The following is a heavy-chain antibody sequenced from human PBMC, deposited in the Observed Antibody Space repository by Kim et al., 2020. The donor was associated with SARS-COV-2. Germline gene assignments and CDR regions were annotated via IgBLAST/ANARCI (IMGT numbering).Heavy chain of an antibody. Sequence: GWSLRLSCVASGFSFSNYAMNWVRQAPGKGLEWVSIVRGSGANTYHADSVKGRFTISRDNSKNTVYLQLNSLRAGDTAVYYCARMGPWSSRNLDYWGQGTLVTVSS. D-gene: IGHD6-13*01. CDR2: VRGSGANT. J-gene: IGHJ4*02. V-gene: IGHV3-23*01. CDR3: ARMGPWSSRNLDY. CDR1: GFSFSNYA.